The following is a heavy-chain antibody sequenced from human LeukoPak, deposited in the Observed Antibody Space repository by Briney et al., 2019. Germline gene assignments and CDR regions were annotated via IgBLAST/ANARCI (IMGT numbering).Heavy chain of an antibody. CDR1: GFTFSSYA. J-gene: IGHJ3*02. D-gene: IGHD6-13*01. CDR3: AKDSSSWAAEADAFDI. Sequence: PGGSLRLSCAASGFTFSSYAMSWVRQAPGKGLEWVSAISGSGGSTYYADSVKGRFTISRVNSKNTLYLQMNSLRAEDTAVYYCAKDSSSWAAEADAFDIWGQGTMVTVSS. V-gene: IGHV3-23*01. CDR2: ISGSGGST.